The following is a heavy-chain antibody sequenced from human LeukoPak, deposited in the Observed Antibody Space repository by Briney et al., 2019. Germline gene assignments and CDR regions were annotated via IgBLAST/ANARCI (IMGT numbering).Heavy chain of an antibody. V-gene: IGHV1-69*13. CDR1: GGTFSSYA. D-gene: IGHD1-26*01. J-gene: IGHJ4*02. CDR3: ARDRGWELRHFDY. Sequence: EASVKVSCKASGGTFSSYAISWVRQAPGQGLEWMGGIIPIFGTANYAQKFQGRVTITADESTSTAYMELSSLRSEDTAVYYCARDRGWELRHFDYWGQGTLVTVSS. CDR2: IIPIFGTA.